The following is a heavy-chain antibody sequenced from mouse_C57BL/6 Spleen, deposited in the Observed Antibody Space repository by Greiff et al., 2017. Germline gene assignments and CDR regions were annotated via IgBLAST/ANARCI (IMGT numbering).Heavy chain of an antibody. J-gene: IGHJ4*01. CDR1: GYTFTSYW. Sequence: QVQLQQSGTELVKPGASVKLSCKASGYTFTSYWMHWVKQRPGPGLEWIGNINPSTGGTNYHEKFKSNATLTVDKSSSTAYMQLSSLTSEDSAVYYCARANWDYAMDYWGQGTSVTVSS. CDR3: ARANWDYAMDY. CDR2: INPSTGGT. D-gene: IGHD4-1*02. V-gene: IGHV1-53*01.